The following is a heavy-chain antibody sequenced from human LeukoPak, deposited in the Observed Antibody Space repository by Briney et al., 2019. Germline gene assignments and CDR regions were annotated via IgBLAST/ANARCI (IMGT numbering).Heavy chain of an antibody. CDR3: ARERNYDFWSGYPSNWFDP. CDR1: GFTFSSYW. J-gene: IGHJ5*02. Sequence: GGSLRLSCAASGFTFSSYWMSWVRQAPGKGLEWVANIKQDGSEKYYVDSVKGRFTISRDNAKNSLYLQMNSLRAEDTAVYHCARERNYDFWSGYPSNWFDPWGQGTLVTVSS. CDR2: IKQDGSEK. D-gene: IGHD3-3*01. V-gene: IGHV3-7*01.